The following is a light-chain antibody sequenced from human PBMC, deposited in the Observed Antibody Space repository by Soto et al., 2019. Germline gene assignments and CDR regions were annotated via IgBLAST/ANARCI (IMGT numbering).Light chain of an antibody. J-gene: IGLJ1*01. CDR2: GVR. Sequence: QSVLPQPRSVSVSPVQSVTISCTGTSSDVGGYNYVSWFQQHPGKAPKLMIYGVRKRPSGVPDRFSGSKSGNTASLTISGLQAEDEADYYCCSYAGSPYVFGTGTKVTVL. CDR3: CSYAGSPYV. CDR1: SSDVGGYNY. V-gene: IGLV2-11*01.